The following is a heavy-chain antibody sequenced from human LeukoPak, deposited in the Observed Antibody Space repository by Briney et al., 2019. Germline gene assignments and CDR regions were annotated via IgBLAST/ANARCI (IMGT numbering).Heavy chain of an antibody. CDR3: AKVTYGSGTYGAFDY. J-gene: IGHJ4*02. CDR2: ISGSGGST. V-gene: IGHV3-23*01. D-gene: IGHD3-10*01. CDR1: GFTFSSYA. Sequence: GGSLRLSCAASGFTFSSYAMSWVRQAPGKGLEWVSAISGSGGSTYYADSVKGRFTISRDNSKNTLYLQMNSLRAEDTAVYYCAKVTYGSGTYGAFDYWGQGTLVTVSS.